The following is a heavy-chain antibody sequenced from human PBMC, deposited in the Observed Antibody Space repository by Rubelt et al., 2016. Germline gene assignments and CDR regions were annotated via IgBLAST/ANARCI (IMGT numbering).Heavy chain of an antibody. Sequence: QVQLVQSGAEVKKPGASVKVSCKASGYTFTSYAMHWVRQAPGQRLEWMGCINAGNGNKKYSQKCQGRVTIPRDTSASTAYMELSSLGSEDTAVYYCAGVIWGSGWSNNWFDPWGQGTLVTVSS. J-gene: IGHJ5*02. CDR1: GYTFTSYA. CDR3: AGVIWGSGWSNNWFDP. D-gene: IGHD6-19*01. V-gene: IGHV1-3*01. CDR2: INAGNGNK.